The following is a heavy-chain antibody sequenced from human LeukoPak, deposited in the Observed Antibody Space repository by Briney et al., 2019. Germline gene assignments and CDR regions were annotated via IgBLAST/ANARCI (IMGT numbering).Heavy chain of an antibody. D-gene: IGHD3-10*01. CDR2: IYPSGIT. CDR3: ARDTGYFGSGGFDL. CDR1: GGSISDYY. J-gene: IGHJ4*02. Sequence: SETLSLTCTVSGGSISDYYWSWIRQPAGKGLEWIGRIYPSGITNYSPSLTSRYTMSVDTSKNQFSLRLSSVTAADTAVYYCARDTGYFGSGGFDLWGQGTLVTVSS. V-gene: IGHV4-4*07.